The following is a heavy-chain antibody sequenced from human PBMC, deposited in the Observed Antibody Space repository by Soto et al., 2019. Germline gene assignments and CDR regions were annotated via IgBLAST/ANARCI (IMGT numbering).Heavy chain of an antibody. Sequence: GGSLRLSCAASGFTFSTYSMNWVRQAPGKGLEWVSSISRSSSYIYSADSVKGRFTVSRDNAKNSLYLQMNSPRAEDTAVYYCSRDPGHYYGSGTTGGVFDIWGQGTMVTVSS. V-gene: IGHV3-21*01. J-gene: IGHJ3*02. CDR3: SRDPGHYYGSGTTGGVFDI. CDR1: GFTFSTYS. D-gene: IGHD3-10*01. CDR2: ISRSSSYI.